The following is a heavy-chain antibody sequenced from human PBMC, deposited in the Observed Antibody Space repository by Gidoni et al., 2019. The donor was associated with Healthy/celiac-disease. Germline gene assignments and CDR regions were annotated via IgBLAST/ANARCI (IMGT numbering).Heavy chain of an antibody. CDR2: INHSGST. D-gene: IGHD3-10*01. Sequence: QVQLQQSGAGLLKPSDTLSLTCAVYGGSFSGYYWSWIRQPPGKGLEWIGEINHSGSTNYNPSLKSRVTISVDTSKNQFSLELSSVTAAETAVYYCARLGFDYWGQGTMVTVSS. CDR1: GGSFSGYY. J-gene: IGHJ4*02. V-gene: IGHV4-34*01. CDR3: ARLGFDY.